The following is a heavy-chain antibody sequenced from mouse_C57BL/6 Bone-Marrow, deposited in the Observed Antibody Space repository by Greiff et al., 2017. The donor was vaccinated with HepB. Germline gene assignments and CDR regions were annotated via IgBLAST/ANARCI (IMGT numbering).Heavy chain of an antibody. D-gene: IGHD2-3*01. Sequence: VQLQQPGAELVMPGASVKLSCKASGYTFTSYWMHWVKQRPGQGLEWIGEIDPSDSYTNYNQKFKGKSTLTVDKSSSTAYMQLSSLTSEDSAVYYCAREAERWLPAWFAYWGQGTLVTVSA. J-gene: IGHJ3*01. CDR3: AREAERWLPAWFAY. V-gene: IGHV1-69*01. CDR2: IDPSDSYT. CDR1: GYTFTSYW.